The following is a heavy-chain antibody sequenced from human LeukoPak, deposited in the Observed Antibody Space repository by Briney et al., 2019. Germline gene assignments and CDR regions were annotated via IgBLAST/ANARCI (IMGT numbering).Heavy chain of an antibody. CDR2: IHHSGRT. J-gene: IGHJ5*01. CDR1: GGSFSNYD. V-gene: IGHV4-34*01. Sequence: PSETLSLTCAVYGGSFSNYDWTWIRQPPGKGLEWIGEIHHSGRTNYNPSLKSRITISADPSKKQFSLRLSSVTAADTAVYYCARGRSRVTIFGVALNWLDSWGQGNLVTVSS. CDR3: ARGRSRVTIFGVALNWLDS. D-gene: IGHD3-3*01.